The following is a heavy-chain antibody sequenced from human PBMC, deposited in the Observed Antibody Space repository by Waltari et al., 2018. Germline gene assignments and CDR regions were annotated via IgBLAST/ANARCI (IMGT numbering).Heavy chain of an antibody. CDR3: ARDDMETSLGSYYYGMDV. V-gene: IGHV3-48*03. D-gene: IGHD3-10*01. J-gene: IGHJ6*02. CDR2: ISGSGATK. Sequence: EVQLVESGGGSVQPGGSLRLSCEVSEITFSTYEMNWVRQAPGKGLEWVSYISGSGATKYYAASVEGRFTISRDNAKKSLYLHMSGLRVDDTAVYYCARDDMETSLGSYYYGMDVWGQGTAVTVSS. CDR1: EITFSTYE.